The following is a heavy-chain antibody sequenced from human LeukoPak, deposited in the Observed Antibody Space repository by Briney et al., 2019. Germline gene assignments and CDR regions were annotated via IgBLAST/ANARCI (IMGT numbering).Heavy chain of an antibody. V-gene: IGHV3-21*01. D-gene: IGHD2-15*01. J-gene: IGHJ5*02. Sequence: GGSLRLSCAASGFTFSSYSMNWVRQAPGKGLEWVSSISSSSSYIYYADSVKGRFTISRDNAKNSVYPQMNSLRAEDTAVYSCARGADGVSSNSRGWFDPWGQGTLVTVSS. CDR1: GFTFSSYS. CDR2: ISSSSSYI. CDR3: ARGADGVSSNSRGWFDP.